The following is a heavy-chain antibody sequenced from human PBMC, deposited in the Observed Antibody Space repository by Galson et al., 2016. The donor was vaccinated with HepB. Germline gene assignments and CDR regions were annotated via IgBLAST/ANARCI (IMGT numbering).Heavy chain of an antibody. CDR3: ARDLGVHAGNY. CDR2: IGSSGDAV. J-gene: IGHJ4*02. CDR1: GFTFSSFS. D-gene: IGHD3-16*01. Sequence: SLRLSCAPSGFTFSSFSMHWVRQAPGKGLEWLSYIGSSGDAVYYADSVRGRFTISRDNAKNSLFLQMNSLRVEDTAVYYCARDLGVHAGNYWGQGTLVSVSS. V-gene: IGHV3-48*01.